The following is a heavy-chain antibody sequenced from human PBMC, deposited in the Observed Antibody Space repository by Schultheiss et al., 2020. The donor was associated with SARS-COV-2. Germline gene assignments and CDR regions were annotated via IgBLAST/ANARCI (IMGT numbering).Heavy chain of an antibody. J-gene: IGHJ4*02. CDR2: ISTYNGNT. V-gene: IGHV1-18*01. D-gene: IGHD6-13*01. CDR3: ARGPITATGTGAFDY. CDR1: GYTFTTYG. Sequence: ASVKVSCKASGYTFTTYGISWVRQAPGQGLEWMGWISTYNGNTNYAQKLQGRVTMTTDTSTSTAYMDLGSLRSDDTAMYYCARGPITATGTGAFDYWGQGTLVTVSS.